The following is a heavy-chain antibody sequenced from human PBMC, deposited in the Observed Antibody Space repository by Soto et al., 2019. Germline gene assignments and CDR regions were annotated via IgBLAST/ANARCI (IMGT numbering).Heavy chain of an antibody. D-gene: IGHD3-10*01. CDR1: GGSISSYC. CDR3: ASMGYHYGSGSYPLDY. J-gene: IGHJ4*02. V-gene: IGHV4-59*08. Sequence: ASETLSLTCTVSGGSISSYCWTWIRQPPGKGLEWIGFMYNSGSTHYNPSLKSRVTISLDTSKNQFSLNLRSVTAADTAVYYCASMGYHYGSGSYPLDYWGQGTLVTVSS. CDR2: MYNSGST.